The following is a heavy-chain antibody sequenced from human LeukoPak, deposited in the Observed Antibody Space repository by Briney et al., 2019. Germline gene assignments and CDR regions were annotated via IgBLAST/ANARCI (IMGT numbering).Heavy chain of an antibody. V-gene: IGHV3-30*04. J-gene: IGHJ5*02. Sequence: GGSLRLSCAASGFTFSSYAMHWVRLAPGKGLEWVALISYDGSNKYYADSVKGRFTISRDNSKNTLYLQMNSLRAEDTAVYYCARGPWGRSSTRNNWFDPWGQGTLVTVSS. D-gene: IGHD2-2*01. CDR3: ARGPWGRSSTRNNWFDP. CDR2: ISYDGSNK. CDR1: GFTFSSYA.